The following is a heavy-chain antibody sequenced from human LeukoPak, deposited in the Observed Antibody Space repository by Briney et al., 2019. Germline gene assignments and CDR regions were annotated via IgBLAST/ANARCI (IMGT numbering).Heavy chain of an antibody. Sequence: GASVKVSCKASGYTFTSYAMHWVRQAPGQRLEWMGWSNAGNGNTKYSQEFQSRVTITRDTSASTAYMELSSLRSEDMAVYYCARGGDYGDSFDHWGQGTLVTVSS. CDR1: GYTFTSYA. J-gene: IGHJ4*02. CDR2: SNAGNGNT. V-gene: IGHV1-3*02. CDR3: ARGGDYGDSFDH. D-gene: IGHD4-17*01.